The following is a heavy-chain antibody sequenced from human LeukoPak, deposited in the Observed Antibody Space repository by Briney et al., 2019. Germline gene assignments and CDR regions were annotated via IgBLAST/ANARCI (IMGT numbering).Heavy chain of an antibody. J-gene: IGHJ4*02. CDR2: IYYSGST. Sequence: SETLSLTCTGSGGSISSGDYYWSWIRQHPGKGLEWIGYIYYSGSTHYNPSLKSRVTISVDTSKNQFSLNLNSVTAADTAVYYCARGGYYFDYWGQGTLVTVSS. CDR1: GGSISSGDYY. V-gene: IGHV4-31*03. D-gene: IGHD5-12*01. CDR3: ARGGYYFDY.